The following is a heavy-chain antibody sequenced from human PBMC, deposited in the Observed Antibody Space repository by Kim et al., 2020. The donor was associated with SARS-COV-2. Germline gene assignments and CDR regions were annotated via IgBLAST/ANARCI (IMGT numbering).Heavy chain of an antibody. CDR1: GYSFTTHW. D-gene: IGHD2-2*01. Sequence: GESLKISCKGSGYSFTTHWIAWVRQKPGKGLEWMGIVYPGDSDTRYSPSFQGQVNISADMSISTAYLQWSSLKASDSAMYYCARGDCSSTTCLVKPEGSHLAPWGQGTLVTVSS. J-gene: IGHJ5*02. CDR3: ARGDCSSTTCLVKPEGSHLAP. CDR2: VYPGDSDT. V-gene: IGHV5-51*01.